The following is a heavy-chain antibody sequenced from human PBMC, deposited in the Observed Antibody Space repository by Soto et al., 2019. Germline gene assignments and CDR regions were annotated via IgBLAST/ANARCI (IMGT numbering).Heavy chain of an antibody. V-gene: IGHV1-3*01. D-gene: IGHD2-21*02. Sequence: ASVKVSCKASGYTFTSYAMHWVRQAPGQRLEWMGWINAGNGNTKYSQKFQGRVTITRDTSASTAYMELSSLRSEDTAVYYCARVRSRGYCGGDCYEYFQHWGQGTLVTVSS. J-gene: IGHJ1*01. CDR3: ARVRSRGYCGGDCYEYFQH. CDR1: GYTFTSYA. CDR2: INAGNGNT.